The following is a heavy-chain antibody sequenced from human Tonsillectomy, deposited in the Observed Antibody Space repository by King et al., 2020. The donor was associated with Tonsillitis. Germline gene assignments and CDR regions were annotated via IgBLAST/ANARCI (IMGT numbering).Heavy chain of an antibody. CDR3: AREEEVWNCSGGSCYYYNGMDV. Sequence: VQLVESGGGVVQPGRSLRLSCAASGFTFSSYGMHWVRQAPGKGLEWVADIWYDGSNKYYADSVKGRFPISRYNSKDTLYLQMNSLRAEDTAVYYCAREEEVWNCSGGSCYYYNGMDVWGQGTTVTVSS. CDR1: GFTFSSYG. V-gene: IGHV3-33*01. J-gene: IGHJ6*02. CDR2: IWYDGSNK. D-gene: IGHD2-15*01.